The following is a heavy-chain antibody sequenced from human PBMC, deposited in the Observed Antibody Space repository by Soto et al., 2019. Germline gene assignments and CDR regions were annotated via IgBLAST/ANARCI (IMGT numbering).Heavy chain of an antibody. V-gene: IGHV1-69*05. J-gene: IGHJ4*02. Sequence: SVKVSCKAFGGAFSSNAISWMRQAPGQGLEWIGTISPIFGSAAYAQMFQGRVTLTRDTSAGTVDMELSSLTSDDTAVYYCARGPSCGGDCYLFDYWGQGSLVTVSS. CDR2: ISPIFGSA. CDR1: GGAFSSNA. CDR3: ARGPSCGGDCYLFDY. D-gene: IGHD2-21*02.